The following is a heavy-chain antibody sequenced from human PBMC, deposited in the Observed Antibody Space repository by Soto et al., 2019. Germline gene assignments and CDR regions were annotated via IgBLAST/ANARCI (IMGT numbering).Heavy chain of an antibody. D-gene: IGHD3-22*01. Sequence: EVQLVESGGGLVQPGGSLRLSCAGSGFTFNTYDMHWVRQASGKGLEWVSTIDTTGDTFYADSVKGRFSISREDGTNSLYLQLNNLRAGDTAMYFCARGTSTILRYHDSTGWFDPWGQGTLVTVSS. J-gene: IGHJ5*02. CDR1: GFTFNTYD. V-gene: IGHV3-13*01. CDR2: IDTTGDT. CDR3: ARGTSTILRYHDSTGWFDP.